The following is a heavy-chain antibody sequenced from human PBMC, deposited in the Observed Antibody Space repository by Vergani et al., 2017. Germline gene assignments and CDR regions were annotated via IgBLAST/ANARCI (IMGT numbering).Heavy chain of an antibody. J-gene: IGHJ6*03. D-gene: IGHD4-11*01. V-gene: IGHV4-34*01. CDR2: IDHTGRT. CDR1: GGSFTSYH. CDR3: ARVSTETKGHLYYYYYIDV. Sequence: QVQLQQWGGGLLKPSETLSLTCVVHGGSFTSYHWKWIRQSPGEGLAWVGDIDHTGRTDYNPSLKRGLTMSVNKSRNQFSQTRNSVTATETAIFFCARVSTETKGHLYYYYYIDVWGQGTAVPVS.